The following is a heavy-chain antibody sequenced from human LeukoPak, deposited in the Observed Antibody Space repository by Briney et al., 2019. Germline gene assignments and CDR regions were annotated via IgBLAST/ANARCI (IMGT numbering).Heavy chain of an antibody. V-gene: IGHV1-69*13. D-gene: IGHD6-19*01. Sequence: ASVKVSCKASGGTFSIYAISWVRQAPGQGLEWMGGIIPIFGTANYAQKFQGKVTITADESTSTAYTELSSLRSEDTAVYYCATEVRSGWTDYWGQGTLVTVSS. J-gene: IGHJ4*02. CDR2: IIPIFGTA. CDR3: ATEVRSGWTDY. CDR1: GGTFSIYA.